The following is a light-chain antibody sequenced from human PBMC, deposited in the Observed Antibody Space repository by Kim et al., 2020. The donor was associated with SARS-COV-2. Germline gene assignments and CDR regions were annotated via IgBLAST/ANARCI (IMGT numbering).Light chain of an antibody. CDR3: QNYKSPPLR. CDR1: QDITKY. J-gene: IGKJ4*01. V-gene: IGKV1-27*01. Sequence: DIQMAQSPSTLSGSIGDRVNITCRASQDITKYVAWYQEKPGRVPRLLLYDASSLVSGVPTRFSGSGYGTNFALSISSLQPEDVAIYYCQNYKSPPLRFGGGTKLEI. CDR2: DAS.